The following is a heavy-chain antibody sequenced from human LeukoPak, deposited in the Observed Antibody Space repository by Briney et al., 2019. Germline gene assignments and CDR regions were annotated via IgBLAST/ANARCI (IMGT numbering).Heavy chain of an antibody. J-gene: IGHJ3*02. CDR2: IIPIFGTA. Sequence: ASVKVSCKASGGTFSSYAISWVRQAPGQGLEWMGGIIPIFGTANYAQKFQGRVTITADESTSTAYMELSSLRSEDTAVHYCAAYYYDSSGYYHHDAFDIWGQGTMVTVSS. D-gene: IGHD3-22*01. CDR3: AAYYYDSSGYYHHDAFDI. CDR1: GGTFSSYA. V-gene: IGHV1-69*13.